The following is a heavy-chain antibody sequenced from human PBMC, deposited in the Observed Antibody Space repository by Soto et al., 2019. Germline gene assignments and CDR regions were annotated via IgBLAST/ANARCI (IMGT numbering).Heavy chain of an antibody. CDR2: IKSKTDGGTT. J-gene: IGHJ4*02. Sequence: EVQLVESGGGLVKPGGSLRLSCEASGFTFSDAWMSWVRQAPGKVLEWVGRIKSKTDGGTTDYAAPVKGRLTISRDDSKNTLYLQMNSQKIEDTAVYYCTRIWFGDWGQGTLVTVSS. D-gene: IGHD3-10*01. CDR3: TRIWFGD. V-gene: IGHV3-15*01. CDR1: GFTFSDAW.